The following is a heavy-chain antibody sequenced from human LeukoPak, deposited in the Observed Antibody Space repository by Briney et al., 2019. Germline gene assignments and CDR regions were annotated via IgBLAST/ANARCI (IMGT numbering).Heavy chain of an antibody. CDR2: ISASGST. CDR3: ARGRGTAMAGYFDY. Sequence: SETLSLTCTVSGGSISSYYWSWIRQPAGKGLEWIGRISASGSTNYAPSLRSRVTMSVDTSKNQFPLKLSSVTAADTAVYYCARGRGTAMAGYFDYWGQGTLVTVSS. D-gene: IGHD5-18*01. V-gene: IGHV4-4*07. J-gene: IGHJ4*02. CDR1: GGSISSYY.